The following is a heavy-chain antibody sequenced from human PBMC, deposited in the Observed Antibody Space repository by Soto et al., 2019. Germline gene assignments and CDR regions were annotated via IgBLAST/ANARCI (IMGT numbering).Heavy chain of an antibody. Sequence: SETLSLTCTVSGGAISGYYWTWIRQSAGKGLEWIGRIYSSGGTEYNPSLKSRVTMSLDTSKNQFSLRLSPVTAADTAVYYCARGQRFSDSFDPWGQETLVTVSS. D-gene: IGHD3-3*01. J-gene: IGHJ5*02. CDR1: GGAISGYY. CDR3: ARGQRFSDSFDP. V-gene: IGHV4-4*07. CDR2: IYSSGGT.